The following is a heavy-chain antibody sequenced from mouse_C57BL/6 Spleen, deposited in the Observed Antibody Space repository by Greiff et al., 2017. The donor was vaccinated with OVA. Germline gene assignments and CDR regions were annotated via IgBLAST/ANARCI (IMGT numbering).Heavy chain of an antibody. CDR1: GFTFSDYG. CDR3: AREDWDWYFDV. CDR2: ISSGSSTI. Sequence: EVKVEESGGGLVKPGGSLKLSCAASGFTFSDYGMHWVRQAPEKGLEWVAYISSGSSTIYYADTVKGRFTISRDNAKNTLFLQMTSLRSEDTAMYYCAREDWDWYFDVWGTGTTVTVSS. D-gene: IGHD4-1*01. J-gene: IGHJ1*03. V-gene: IGHV5-17*01.